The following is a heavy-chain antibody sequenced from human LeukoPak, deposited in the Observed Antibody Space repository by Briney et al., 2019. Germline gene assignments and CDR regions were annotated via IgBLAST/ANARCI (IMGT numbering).Heavy chain of an antibody. D-gene: IGHD1-26*01. CDR1: GFTFSDYA. V-gene: IGHV3-23*01. CDR2: ISGSGVMT. Sequence: GGTLRLSCAASGFTFSDYAMTWVRQAPGKGLEWVATISGSGVMTYYADSVKGRFTVSGDHSKNTLYLQMSSLTAADTAVYYCAKDRSIGTYYTFDHWGQGTLVIVSS. CDR3: AKDRSIGTYYTFDH. J-gene: IGHJ4*02.